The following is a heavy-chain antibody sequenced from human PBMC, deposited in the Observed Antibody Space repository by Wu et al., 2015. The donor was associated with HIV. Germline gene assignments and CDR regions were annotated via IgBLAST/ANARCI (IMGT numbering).Heavy chain of an antibody. J-gene: IGHJ4*02. CDR1: GYTFTGYY. Sequence: QVQLVQSGAEVKKPGASVKVSCKASGYTFTGYYMHWVRQAPGQGLEWMGWINPNSGGTNYAQKFQGRVTMTTDTSTSTAYMELRSLRSDDTAVYYCATRITMVRGVQDYWGQGTLVTVSS. CDR3: ATRITMVRGVQDY. V-gene: IGHV1-2*02. CDR2: INPNSGGT. D-gene: IGHD3-10*01.